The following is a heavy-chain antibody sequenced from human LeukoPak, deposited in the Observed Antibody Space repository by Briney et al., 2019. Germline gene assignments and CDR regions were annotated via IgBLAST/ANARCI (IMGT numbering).Heavy chain of an antibody. D-gene: IGHD3-10*01. CDR2: VSYDGSNK. V-gene: IGHV3-30*18. J-gene: IGHJ6*02. Sequence: GGSLRLSCAASGFTFSSYGIHWIRQAPGKGLEWVAAVSYDGSNKFYADSVKGRFTISRVSSRNTLYLEMNSLSAEDTAVYYCAKHLRKLVRGVPDYYGMDVWGQGTAVTVYS. CDR1: GFTFSSYG. CDR3: AKHLRKLVRGVPDYYGMDV.